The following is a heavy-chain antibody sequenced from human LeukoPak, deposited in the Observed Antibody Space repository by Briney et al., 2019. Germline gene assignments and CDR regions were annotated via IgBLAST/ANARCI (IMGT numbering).Heavy chain of an antibody. Sequence: GGSLQISCMGSGYPFSNYWIGWGRPMPGEGREWMGIIYPDECNIRYSPSFQGQVTISADKSISTAYLQWSSLKASDTAIYYCARHEGGGWYIDYWGQGTLVTVSS. CDR2: IYPDECNI. J-gene: IGHJ4*02. CDR1: GYPFSNYW. CDR3: ARHEGGGWYIDY. V-gene: IGHV5-51*01. D-gene: IGHD6-19*01.